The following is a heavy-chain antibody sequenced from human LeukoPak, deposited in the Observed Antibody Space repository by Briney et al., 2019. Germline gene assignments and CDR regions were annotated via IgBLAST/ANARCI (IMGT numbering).Heavy chain of an antibody. CDR2: IRYDGSNK. V-gene: IGHV3-30*02. CDR1: GFTFSSYG. J-gene: IGHJ4*02. Sequence: PGGSLRLSCAASGFTFSSYGMHWVRQAPGKGLEWVAFIRYDGSNKYYADSVKGRFTISRDNSKNTLYLQMNSLRAEDTAVYFCAKDKGWRDGPLDYWGQGTLATVSS. CDR3: AKDKGWRDGPLDY. D-gene: IGHD5-24*01.